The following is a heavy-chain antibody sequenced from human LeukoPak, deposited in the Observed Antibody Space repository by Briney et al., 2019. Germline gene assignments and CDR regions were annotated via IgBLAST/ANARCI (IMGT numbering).Heavy chain of an antibody. D-gene: IGHD3-3*01. CDR3: AKAIYDFWTGGPSS. V-gene: IGHV3-23*01. CDR1: GFTFSSFA. Sequence: GGSLRLSCAASGFTFSSFAMTWVRQAPGQGLEWVSTISNSGDSTYYADSVKSRFTISRDNSKNTLFLQMNSLRAEDTALYYCAKAIYDFWTGGPSSWGQGTLVTVSS. CDR2: ISNSGDST. J-gene: IGHJ4*02.